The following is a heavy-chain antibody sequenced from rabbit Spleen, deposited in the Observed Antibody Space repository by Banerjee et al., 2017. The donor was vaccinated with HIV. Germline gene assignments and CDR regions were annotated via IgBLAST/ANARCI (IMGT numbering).Heavy chain of an antibody. CDR3: ARDTGSSFSSYGMDL. Sequence: QEQLEESGGDLVKPGASLTLTCKASGLDFSTSYWICWVRQAPGKGLEWIACIDVIKSVNTYYASWAKGRFTISKTSSTTVTLQMTSLTAADTATYFCARDTGSSFSSYGMDLWGPGTLVTVS. V-gene: IGHV1S45*01. D-gene: IGHD8-1*01. J-gene: IGHJ6*01. CDR1: GLDFSTSYW. CDR2: IDVIKSVNT.